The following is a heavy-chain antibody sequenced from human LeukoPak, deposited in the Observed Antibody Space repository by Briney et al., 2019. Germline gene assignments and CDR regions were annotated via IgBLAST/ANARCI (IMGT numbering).Heavy chain of an antibody. CDR1: GGSLSSYY. D-gene: IGHD3-10*01. Sequence: PETLSLTCTVSGGSLSSYYWSWMRQPPGKGLEWIGYIYYSGSTNYNPSLKSRVTISVDTSNNQLSLKLNSVTAADMAVYYCARDRRGLKNAFDMWGQGTMVTVSS. CDR3: ARDRRGLKNAFDM. CDR2: IYYSGST. J-gene: IGHJ3*02. V-gene: IGHV4-59*01.